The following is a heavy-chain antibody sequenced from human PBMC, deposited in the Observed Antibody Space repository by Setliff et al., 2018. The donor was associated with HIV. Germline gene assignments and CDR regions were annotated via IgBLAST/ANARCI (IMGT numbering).Heavy chain of an antibody. Sequence: GESLKISCKGSGYSFSNYWIGWVRQMPGKGLEWMGIIYPGDSDTRYSPSFQGQVNISADKSINTAYMELSSLRSEDTAVCYCALPYCSGGNCWSSASLPPAGWFDPWGQGTLVTVSS. CDR1: GYSFSNYW. V-gene: IGHV5-51*01. D-gene: IGHD2-15*01. J-gene: IGHJ5*02. CDR2: IYPGDSDT. CDR3: ALPYCSGGNCWSSASLPPAGWFDP.